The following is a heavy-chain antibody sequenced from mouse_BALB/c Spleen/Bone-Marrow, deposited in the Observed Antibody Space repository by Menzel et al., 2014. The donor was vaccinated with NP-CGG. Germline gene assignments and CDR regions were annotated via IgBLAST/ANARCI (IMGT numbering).Heavy chain of an antibody. J-gene: IGHJ2*01. Sequence: EVQLKQSGAELVKPGASVKLSCTASGFKIKDTYMHWVKQRPEQGLEWIGRIDPANGNTKYDPKFQGKATLTADTSSNTAYLQLSSLTSEDTAVYYCARYYYVSSLFDYWGQGTTLTVSS. D-gene: IGHD1-1*01. CDR3: ARYYYVSSLFDY. CDR1: GFKIKDTY. CDR2: IDPANGNT. V-gene: IGHV14-3*02.